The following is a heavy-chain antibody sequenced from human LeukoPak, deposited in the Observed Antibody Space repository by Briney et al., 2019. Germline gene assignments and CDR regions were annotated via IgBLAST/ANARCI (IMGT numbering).Heavy chain of an antibody. Sequence: ASVKVSCKASGGTFSSYAISWVRQAPGQGLEWMGGIIPIFGTANYAQKFQCRVTITTDESTSTAYMELSSLRSEDTAVYYCARVGDCSGGSCYPRRNYYMDVWGKGTTVTVSS. CDR2: IIPIFGTA. CDR3: ARVGDCSGGSCYPRRNYYMDV. V-gene: IGHV1-69*05. J-gene: IGHJ6*03. CDR1: GGTFSSYA. D-gene: IGHD2-15*01.